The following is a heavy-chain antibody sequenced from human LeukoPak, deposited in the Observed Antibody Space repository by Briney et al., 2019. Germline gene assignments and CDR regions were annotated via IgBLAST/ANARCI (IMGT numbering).Heavy chain of an antibody. CDR3: ARGGYDYVWGDI. CDR2: MNPSGGST. V-gene: IGHV1-46*01. CDR1: GGTFSSYA. Sequence: ASVKVSCKASGGTFSSYAISWVRQAPGQGLEWMGIMNPSGGSTTYAQKFQGRVTMTRDTSTSTVYMELSSLRSEDTAVYYCARGGYDYVWGDIWGQGTMVTVSS. J-gene: IGHJ3*02. D-gene: IGHD3-16*01.